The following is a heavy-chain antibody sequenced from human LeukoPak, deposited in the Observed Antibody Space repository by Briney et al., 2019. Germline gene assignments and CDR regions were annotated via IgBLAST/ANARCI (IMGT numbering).Heavy chain of an antibody. D-gene: IGHD5/OR15-5a*01. CDR2: TYHSGSA. Sequence: SETLSLTCAVSGGSISSGGYSWSWIRQPPGKGLEWIGYTYHSGSAYYNPSLKSRVTISVDRSKNQFSLKLSSVTAADTAVYYCARAIYLEAPDYWGQGTLVTVSS. V-gene: IGHV4-30-2*01. J-gene: IGHJ4*02. CDR3: ARAIYLEAPDY. CDR1: GGSISSGGYS.